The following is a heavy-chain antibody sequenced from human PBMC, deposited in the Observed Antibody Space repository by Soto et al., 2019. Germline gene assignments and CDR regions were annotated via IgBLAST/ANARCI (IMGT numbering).Heavy chain of an antibody. CDR3: ARDFVAVAGRDFDY. CDR2: ISAGNGNT. V-gene: IGHV1-3*01. CDR1: GYTFTTYA. J-gene: IGHJ4*02. Sequence: ASVKVSCKASGYTFTTYAIHWVRQAPGQRLEWMGWISAGNGNTKYSQNFRGRVTITRDTSASTAYMELSSLRSEDTAVYYCARDFVAVAGRDFDYWGQGTLVTVS. D-gene: IGHD6-19*01.